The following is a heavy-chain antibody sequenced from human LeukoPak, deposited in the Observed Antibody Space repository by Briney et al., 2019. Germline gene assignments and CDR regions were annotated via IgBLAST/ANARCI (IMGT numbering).Heavy chain of an antibody. CDR3: ARGLRGSPAFDY. D-gene: IGHD2-2*01. CDR2: INPNSGGK. J-gene: IGHJ4*02. CDR1: GYTFTGYY. V-gene: IGHV1-2*02. Sequence: ASVKVSCKASGYTFTGYYMHWVRQAPGQGLEWMGWINPNSGGKKYAQKFQGRVTMTRDTSISTVYMELSRLRSDDTAVYYCARGLRGSPAFDYWGQGTLVTVSS.